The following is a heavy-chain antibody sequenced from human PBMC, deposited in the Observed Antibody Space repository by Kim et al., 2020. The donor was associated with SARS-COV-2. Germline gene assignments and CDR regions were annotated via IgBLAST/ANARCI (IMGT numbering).Heavy chain of an antibody. CDR2: INGVGGHT. CDR3: ARGRPVFTEDDAFDI. J-gene: IGHJ3*02. D-gene: IGHD2-8*01. Sequence: GGSLRLSCAASGFPFSSYWMHWVRQVPGKGPVWVARINGVGGHTNYADSVKGRFIISRDNTKNTLSLQLDSLSADDTAVYYCARGRPVFTEDDAFDIWGQGTMVTVSS. CDR1: GFPFSSYW. V-gene: IGHV3-74*01.